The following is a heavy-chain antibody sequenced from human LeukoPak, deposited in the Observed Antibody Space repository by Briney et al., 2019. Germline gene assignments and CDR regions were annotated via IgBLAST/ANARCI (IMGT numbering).Heavy chain of an antibody. CDR1: GYTLTELS. J-gene: IGHJ5*02. V-gene: IGHV1-24*01. CDR3: ATGSRAVTTSWFDP. D-gene: IGHD4-17*01. CDR2: FDPEDGET. Sequence: ASVKVSCKVSGYTLTELSMHWVRQAPGKGLEWMGDFDPEDGETIYAQKFQGRVTMTEDTSTDTAYMELSSLRSEDTAVYYCATGSRAVTTSWFDPWGQGTLVTVSS.